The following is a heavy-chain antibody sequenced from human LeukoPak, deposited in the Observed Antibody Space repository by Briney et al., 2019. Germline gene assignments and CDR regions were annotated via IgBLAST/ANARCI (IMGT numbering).Heavy chain of an antibody. CDR3: ARDTQDYGDYAPWFDP. Sequence: ASVKGSCKASGYTFTSYGISWVRQDPGQGLEWMGWIIAYNGNTNYAQKLHGRVTMTTDTSTSTAYMELRSLRSDDTAVYYCARDTQDYGDYAPWFDPWGQGTLVTVSS. CDR1: GYTFTSYG. D-gene: IGHD4-17*01. CDR2: IIAYNGNT. V-gene: IGHV1-18*01. J-gene: IGHJ5*02.